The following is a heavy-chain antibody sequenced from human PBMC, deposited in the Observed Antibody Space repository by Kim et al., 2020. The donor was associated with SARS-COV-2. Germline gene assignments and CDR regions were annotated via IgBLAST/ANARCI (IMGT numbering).Heavy chain of an antibody. CDR3: ASLSTGYVWDKFDN. V-gene: IGHV3-74*01. D-gene: IGHD3-16*01. J-gene: IGHJ4*03. CDR1: GFTFSSYW. CDR2: VNSDGSST. Sequence: GGSLRLSCVASGFTFSSYWMHWVRQAPGKGLVWVSRVNSDGSSTSYADSVKGRFTISRDNARNTLYLQMNSLRAEDTAVYYCASLSTGYVWDKFDNCGHGALWSPSS.